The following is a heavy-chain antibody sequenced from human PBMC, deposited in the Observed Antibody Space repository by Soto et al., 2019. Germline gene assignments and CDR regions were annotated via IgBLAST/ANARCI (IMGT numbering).Heavy chain of an antibody. Sequence: GASVKVSCKASGYTFTSYAMHWVRQAPGQRPEWMGWINAGNGNTKYSQKFQGRVTITRDTSASTAYMELSSLRSEDTAVYYCARDHRNIVENWFDPWGQGTLVTVSS. CDR2: INAGNGNT. J-gene: IGHJ5*02. D-gene: IGHD2-15*01. CDR1: GYTFTSYA. CDR3: ARDHRNIVENWFDP. V-gene: IGHV1-3*01.